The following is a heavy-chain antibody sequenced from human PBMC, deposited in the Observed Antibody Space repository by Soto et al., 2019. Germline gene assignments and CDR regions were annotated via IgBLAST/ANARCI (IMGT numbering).Heavy chain of an antibody. CDR1: GFTFSSYA. CDR3: ATATYDDYGDYYFDY. V-gene: IGHV3-23*01. Sequence: QPGGSLRLSCAASGFTFSSYAMSWVRQAPGKGLEWVSAISGSGGSTYYADSVKGRFTISRDNSKNTLYLQMNGLRAEDTAVYYCATATYDDYGDYYFDYWGQGTLVTVSS. CDR2: ISGSGGST. D-gene: IGHD4-17*01. J-gene: IGHJ4*02.